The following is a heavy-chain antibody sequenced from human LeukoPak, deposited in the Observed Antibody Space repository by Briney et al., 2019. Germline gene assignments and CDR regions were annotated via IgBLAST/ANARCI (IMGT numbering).Heavy chain of an antibody. CDR2: INQYGSQI. D-gene: IGHD3/OR15-3a*01. Sequence: GGSLRLSCAASGFTFSNSWMSWVRQAPGRGLEWVASINQYGSQIHYVDSVKGRFTISRDNSKNTLHLLMNNLRVEDTAIYHRAKIPQVGTVTVPNFDHWGHGTLVTVS. V-gene: IGHV3-7*03. J-gene: IGHJ4*01. CDR1: GFTFSNSW. CDR3: AKIPQVGTVTVPNFDH.